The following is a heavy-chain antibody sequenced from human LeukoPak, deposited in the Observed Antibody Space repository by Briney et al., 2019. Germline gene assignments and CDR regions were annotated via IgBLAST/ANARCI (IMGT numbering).Heavy chain of an antibody. Sequence: SETLSLTCTVSGYSISSGFYWGWIRQPPGKGLEWIGSIYHSGSTHYNSSLKSRVTISVDTSKNQLSLKLSSVTAADAAVYYCARGVGLTQGGTFDYWGQGTLVTVSS. D-gene: IGHD1-1*01. J-gene: IGHJ4*02. V-gene: IGHV4-38-2*02. CDR2: IYHSGST. CDR1: GYSISSGFY. CDR3: ARGVGLTQGGTFDY.